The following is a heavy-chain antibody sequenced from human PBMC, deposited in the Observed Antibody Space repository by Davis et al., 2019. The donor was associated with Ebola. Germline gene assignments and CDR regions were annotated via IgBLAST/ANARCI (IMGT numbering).Heavy chain of an antibody. V-gene: IGHV6-1*01. CDR3: ARGWLRSKFEY. CDR1: GDSVSGNNGA. Sequence: PSETLSLTCAISGDSVSGNNGAWNWIRQSPSRGLEWLGRTYYYRSKWYIDYVESVRGRIIINPDTSKNQLSLQVNSVTPEDTAVYYCARGWLRSKFEYWGRGTLVTVSS. CDR2: TYYYRSKWYI. J-gene: IGHJ4*02. D-gene: IGHD5-12*01.